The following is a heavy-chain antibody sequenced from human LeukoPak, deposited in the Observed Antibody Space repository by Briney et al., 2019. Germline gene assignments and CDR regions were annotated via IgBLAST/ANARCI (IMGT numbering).Heavy chain of an antibody. CDR3: AAVSPGTWSFDY. CDR1: GGTFSSYA. D-gene: IGHD5/OR15-5a*01. Sequence: GASVKVSCKASGGTFSSYAISWVRQAPGQGLEWMGGIIPIFGTANYAQKFQGRVTITADKSTSTAYMELSSLRSEDTAVYYCAAVSPGTWSFDYWGQGTLVTVSS. J-gene: IGHJ4*02. CDR2: IIPIFGTA. V-gene: IGHV1-69*06.